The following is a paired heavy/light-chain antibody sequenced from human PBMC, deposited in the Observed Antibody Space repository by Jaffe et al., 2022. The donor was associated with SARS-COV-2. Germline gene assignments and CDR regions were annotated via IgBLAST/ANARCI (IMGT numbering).Heavy chain of an antibody. D-gene: IGHD6-19*01. CDR1: GYTFTTYT. V-gene: IGHV1-3*01. CDR2: INAGNGNT. J-gene: IGHJ4*02. Sequence: QVQLVQSGAEVKKPGASVKVSCKASGYTFTTYTIHWVRQAPGQRLEWMGWINAGNGNTKYSQKFQGRTTLTRDTSASTAYMDLSNLTSEDTAVYYCARLTYSSGWNAVDYWGQGSLVTVSS. CDR3: ARLTYSSGWNAVDY.
Light chain of an antibody. CDR2: DTS. CDR3: LLSYNGARV. V-gene: IGLV7-46*01. CDR1: TGAVTSGHY. J-gene: IGLJ2*01. Sequence: QAVVTQEPSLTVSPGGTVTLTCDSSTGAVTSGHYPYWFQQKPGQAPRTLIYDTSNKHSWTPARFSGSLLGGKAALTLSGAQPEDEAEYYCLLSYNGARVFGGGTKLTVL.